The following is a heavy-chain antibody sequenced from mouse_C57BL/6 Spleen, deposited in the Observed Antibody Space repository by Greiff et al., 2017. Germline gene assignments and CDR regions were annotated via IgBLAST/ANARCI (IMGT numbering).Heavy chain of an antibody. Sequence: VQLQESGPGLVAPSQSLSITCTVSGFSLTSYGVHWVRQPPGKGLEWLVVIWSDGSTTYNSALKSRLSISKDNSKSQVFLKMNSLQTDDTAMYYCARQRGIYYDYDDVLDYWGQGTSVTVSS. D-gene: IGHD2-4*01. J-gene: IGHJ4*01. V-gene: IGHV2-6-1*01. CDR3: ARQRGIYYDYDDVLDY. CDR1: GFSLTSYG. CDR2: IWSDGST.